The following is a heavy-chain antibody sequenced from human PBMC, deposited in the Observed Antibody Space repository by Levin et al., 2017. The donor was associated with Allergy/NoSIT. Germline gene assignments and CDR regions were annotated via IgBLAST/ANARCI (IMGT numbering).Heavy chain of an antibody. Sequence: WGSLRLSCTSSGFTFSSYLMHWVRQAPGKGLVWVSRINSAGSTTTYADSVKGRFTISRDNAKNTLYLQMNSLRAEDTAVYYCARGPDNYDGVDGWGRGTTVTVSS. CDR2: INSAGSTT. CDR1: GFTFSSYL. CDR3: ARGPDNYDGVDG. J-gene: IGHJ6*02. V-gene: IGHV3-74*01.